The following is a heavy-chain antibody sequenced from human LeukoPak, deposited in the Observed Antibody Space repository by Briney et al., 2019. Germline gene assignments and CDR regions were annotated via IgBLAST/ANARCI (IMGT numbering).Heavy chain of an antibody. CDR2: INQDGSDK. CDR3: VVTRTRGDH. D-gene: IGHD2-21*01. Sequence: PGGSLRLSCAASGFTFSNYWMTWVRQAPGEGLEWVANINQDGSDKYYVDSVEGRFSISRDNTKNSLFLQMNSLRAEDTAVYYCVVTRTRGDHWGQGTLVIVSS. CDR1: GFTFSNYW. J-gene: IGHJ4*02. V-gene: IGHV3-7*03.